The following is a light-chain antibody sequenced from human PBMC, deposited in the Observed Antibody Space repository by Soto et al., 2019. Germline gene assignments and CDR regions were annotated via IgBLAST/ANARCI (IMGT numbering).Light chain of an antibody. V-gene: IGKV1D-13*01. Sequence: IQMTQSPSTLPASVGDRVTITCRASQGITSALAWYQQRAGEAPKLLIYDAFSLEGGVPSRFSGSGSGTDFSLTINSLQPEDVATYYCQQFNNFPLRFGGGTKV. CDR3: QQFNNFPLR. J-gene: IGKJ4*02. CDR2: DAF. CDR1: QGITSA.